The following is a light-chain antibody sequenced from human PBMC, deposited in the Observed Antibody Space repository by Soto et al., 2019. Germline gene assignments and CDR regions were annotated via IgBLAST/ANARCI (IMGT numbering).Light chain of an antibody. CDR2: EVS. Sequence: QSVLTQPASVSGSPGQSITISCTGTTSDVGGYNYVSWYQQHPGKVPKLLIHEVSNRPSGVSNRFSGSKSGSTASLTISGLQAEDEADYYCSAYTTSIALYVFGAGTKVTVL. CDR1: TSDVGGYNY. J-gene: IGLJ1*01. V-gene: IGLV2-14*01. CDR3: SAYTTSIALYV.